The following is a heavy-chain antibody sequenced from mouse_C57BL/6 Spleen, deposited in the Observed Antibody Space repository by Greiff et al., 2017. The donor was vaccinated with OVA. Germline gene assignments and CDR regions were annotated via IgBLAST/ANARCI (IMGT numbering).Heavy chain of an antibody. J-gene: IGHJ2*01. Sequence: QVQLQQPGAELVKPGASVKLSCKASGYTFTSYWMQWVKQRPGQGLEWIGEIDPSDSYTNSNQKFKGKATLTVDTSSSTAYMQLSSLTSEDSAVYYCARSSPLRYGGYYFDDWGQGTTLTVSS. D-gene: IGHD1-1*01. CDR3: ARSSPLRYGGYYFDD. CDR2: IDPSDSYT. CDR1: GYTFTSYW. V-gene: IGHV1-50*01.